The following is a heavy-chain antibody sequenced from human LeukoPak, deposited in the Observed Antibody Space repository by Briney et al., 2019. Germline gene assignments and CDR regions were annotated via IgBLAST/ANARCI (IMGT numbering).Heavy chain of an antibody. Sequence: ASVKVSCKSSVYTFTTYYVHWVRQAPGQGLEWMGIISPSGGSTTYAQNFHGRVTMTRDTSTSTVYMQLSSLRSEDTAVYYCAGDSSSSSFDYWGQGTLVTVSS. V-gene: IGHV1-46*01. J-gene: IGHJ4*02. CDR1: VYTFTTYY. CDR3: AGDSSSSSFDY. D-gene: IGHD6-6*01. CDR2: ISPSGGST.